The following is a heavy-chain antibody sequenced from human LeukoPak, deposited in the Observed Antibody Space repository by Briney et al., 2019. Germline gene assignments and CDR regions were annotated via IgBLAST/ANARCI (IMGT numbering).Heavy chain of an antibody. Sequence: SETLSLTCTVSGGSISSYYWSWIRQPPGKGLEWIGYIYYSGSTNYNPSLKSRVTISVDTSKNQFSLKLSSVTAADTAVYYCARSSGWPIDYWGQGTLVTVSS. CDR1: GGSISSYY. CDR2: IYYSGST. CDR3: ARSSGWPIDY. J-gene: IGHJ4*02. D-gene: IGHD6-19*01. V-gene: IGHV4-59*08.